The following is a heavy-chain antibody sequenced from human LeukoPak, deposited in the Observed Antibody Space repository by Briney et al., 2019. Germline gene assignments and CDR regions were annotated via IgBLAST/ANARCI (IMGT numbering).Heavy chain of an antibody. D-gene: IGHD5-12*01. CDR3: ARGGYSGYDWVDWFDP. J-gene: IGHJ5*02. Sequence: GGSLRLSCAASGFTFSSYGMHWVRQAPGKGLEWVAFIRYDGSNKYYADSVKGRFTISRDNSKNTLYLQMNSLRAEDTAVYYCARGGYSGYDWVDWFDPWGQGTLVTVSS. CDR1: GFTFSSYG. CDR2: IRYDGSNK. V-gene: IGHV3-30*02.